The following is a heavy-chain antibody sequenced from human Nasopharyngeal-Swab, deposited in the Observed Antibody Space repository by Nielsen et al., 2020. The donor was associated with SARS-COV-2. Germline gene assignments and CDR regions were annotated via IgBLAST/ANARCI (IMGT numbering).Heavy chain of an antibody. Sequence: SETLSLTSVVSGGSISNSQWWTWVRQPPGKGLEWIGEIYHGEYTNYNPSLKSRVTISADKSNNQFSLDLTSVPAADTAVYYCATRDPQPVWGQGTLVTVSS. CDR2: IYHGEYT. J-gene: IGHJ4*02. D-gene: IGHD2-2*01. CDR1: GGSISNSQW. CDR3: ATRDPQPV. V-gene: IGHV4/OR15-8*02.